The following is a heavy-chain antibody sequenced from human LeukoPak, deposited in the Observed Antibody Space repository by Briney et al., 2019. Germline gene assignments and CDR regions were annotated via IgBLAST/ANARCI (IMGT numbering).Heavy chain of an antibody. J-gene: IGHJ4*02. Sequence: ASVKVSCKASGYTFTGYYMHWVRQAPGQGLEWMGWINPNSGGTNYAQKFQGRVTMTGDTSISTAYMELSRLRSGDTAVYYCARDRFLEWQNFDYWGQGTLVTVSS. V-gene: IGHV1-2*02. D-gene: IGHD3-3*01. CDR1: GYTFTGYY. CDR3: ARDRFLEWQNFDY. CDR2: INPNSGGT.